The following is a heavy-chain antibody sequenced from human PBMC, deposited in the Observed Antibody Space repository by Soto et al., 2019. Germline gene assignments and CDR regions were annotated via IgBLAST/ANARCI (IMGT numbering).Heavy chain of an antibody. CDR1: GGTFSSYA. CDR3: ARDGYCTNGVCPGP. Sequence: GASVKVSSKSSGGTFSSYAISWVRQAPGQGLEWMGGIIPIFGTANYAQKFQGRVTITADKSTSTAYMELSSLRSEDTAVYYCARDGYCTNGVCPGPWGQGTLVTVSS. V-gene: IGHV1-69*06. D-gene: IGHD2-8*01. J-gene: IGHJ4*02. CDR2: IIPIFGTA.